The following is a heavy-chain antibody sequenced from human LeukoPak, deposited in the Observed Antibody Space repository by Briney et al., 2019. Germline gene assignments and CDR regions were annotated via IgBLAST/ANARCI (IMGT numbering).Heavy chain of an antibody. CDR3: AKGHTPYAFDI. V-gene: IGHV3-23*01. CDR1: GFTVNSNY. Sequence: GGSLRLSCAASGFTVNSNYMSWVRQAPGKGLEWVSAISGSGGSIYYADSVKGRFTISRDNSKNTAYLQINSLRAEDTAVYYCAKGHTPYAFDIWGQGTMVTVSS. D-gene: IGHD2-2*02. J-gene: IGHJ3*02. CDR2: ISGSGGSI.